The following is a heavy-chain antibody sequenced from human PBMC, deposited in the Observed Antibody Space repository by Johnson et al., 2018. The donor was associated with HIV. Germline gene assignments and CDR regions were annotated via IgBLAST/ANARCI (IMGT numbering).Heavy chain of an antibody. CDR3: ARGGHYVWSDAFDV. D-gene: IGHD3-16*01. Sequence: EVQLVESGGGLVQPGRSLRLSCAASEFTFSYYWMSWVRQAPGKGLVWVSRINSDGSSTSYADSVKGRFTISRDNAKNTLYLQMNSLRAEDTAVYYCARGGHYVWSDAFDVWGQGTVVTVSS. V-gene: IGHV3-74*02. J-gene: IGHJ3*01. CDR1: EFTFSYYW. CDR2: INSDGSST.